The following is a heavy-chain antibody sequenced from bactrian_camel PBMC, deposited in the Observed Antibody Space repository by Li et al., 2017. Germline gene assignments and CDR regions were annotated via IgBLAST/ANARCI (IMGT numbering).Heavy chain of an antibody. J-gene: IGHJ4*01. CDR1: EWKYKHSDMYC. D-gene: IGHD4*01. CDR2: IDSDGST. CDR3: AAGTRIIVGDYCDGITN. Sequence: VQLVESGGGSVQAGGSLRLSCVFSEWKYKHSDMYCMGWLRQAPGKEREGVASIDSDGSTNYADSVIGRFTISKDNANNTLYLQMNMLEPEDTAMYYCAAGTRIIVGDYCDGITNWGQGTQVTVS. V-gene: IGHV3S53*01.